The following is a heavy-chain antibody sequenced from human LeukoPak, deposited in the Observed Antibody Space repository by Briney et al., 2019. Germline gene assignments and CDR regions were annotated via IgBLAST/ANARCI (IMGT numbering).Heavy chain of an antibody. CDR1: GGTFSSYA. J-gene: IGHJ3*02. CDR3: ARINGRRRPYYYDSSGYYSDAFDI. D-gene: IGHD3-22*01. CDR2: IIPIFGTA. Sequence: GSSVKVSCKASGGTFSSYAISWVRQAPGQGLEWMGRIIPIFGTANYAQKFHGRVTITTDESTSTAYKELSSLRSEDTAVYYCARINGRRRPYYYDSSGYYSDAFDIWGQGTMVTVSS. V-gene: IGHV1-69*05.